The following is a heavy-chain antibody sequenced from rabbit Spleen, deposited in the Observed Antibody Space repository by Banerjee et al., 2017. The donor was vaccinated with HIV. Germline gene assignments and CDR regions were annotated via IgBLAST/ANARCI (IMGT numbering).Heavy chain of an antibody. CDR2: IYTTTTKT. CDR3: VRDLGYDDDSEKGYFNL. D-gene: IGHD2-1*01. Sequence: QEQLVESGGGLVQPEGSLTLTCTASGFSFSSSYYMCWVRQAPGKRPEWIACIYTTTTKTFYATWAKGRFTISSHNAQNTLYLQLNSLTAADTATYFCVRDLGYDDDSEKGYFNLWGQGTLVTVS. J-gene: IGHJ4*01. CDR1: GFSFSSSYY. V-gene: IGHV1S45*01.